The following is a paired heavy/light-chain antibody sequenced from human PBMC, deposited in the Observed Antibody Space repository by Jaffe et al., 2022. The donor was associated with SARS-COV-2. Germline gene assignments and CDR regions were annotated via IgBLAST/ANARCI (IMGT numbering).Light chain of an antibody. V-gene: IGKV1-12*01. CDR2: AAS. CDR3: QQAYSFPRT. J-gene: IGKJ2*02. Sequence: DIQMTQSPSSVSASIGDRVTITCRASQGISSWLAWYQQKPGKAPKLLIYAASSLQSGVPSRFSGSGSGTDFTLTISSLQPEDFATYYCQQAYSFPRTFGQGTELEIK. CDR1: QGISSW.
Heavy chain of an antibody. V-gene: IGHV6-1*01. CDR2: TYYRSKWFN. J-gene: IGHJ5*02. Sequence: QVQLQQSGPGLVKPSQTLSLTCAISGDSVSTNSAAWNWIRQSPSRGLEWLGRTYYRSKWFNDYAVSVESRITINPDTSKNQFSLQLNSVTPEDTAVYYCAREPNAGYSSSWYYWFDPWGQGTLVTVSS. D-gene: IGHD6-13*01. CDR3: AREPNAGYSSSWYYWFDP. CDR1: GDSVSTNSAA.